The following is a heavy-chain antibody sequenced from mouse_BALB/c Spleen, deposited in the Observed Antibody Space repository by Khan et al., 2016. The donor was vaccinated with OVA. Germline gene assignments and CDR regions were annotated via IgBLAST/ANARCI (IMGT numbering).Heavy chain of an antibody. CDR2: IYPGNDNT. Sequence: QVQLQQSGPELVKPGASVKISCKASGYTFTYYYINWVKQKPGQGLEWIGWIYPGNDNTKYNEKFKDMATLTVDTSSNIAFMQLSSLTSEDTAVYFCARGGYYSNSLFDYWGQGTTRTFSS. J-gene: IGHJ2*01. V-gene: IGHV1-84*02. CDR1: GYTFTYYY. D-gene: IGHD2-5*01. CDR3: ARGGYYSNSLFDY.